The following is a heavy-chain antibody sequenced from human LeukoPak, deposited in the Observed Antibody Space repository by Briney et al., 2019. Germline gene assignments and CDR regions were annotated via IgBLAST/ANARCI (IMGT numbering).Heavy chain of an antibody. J-gene: IGHJ4*02. CDR3: ARHYGYNYGHNDY. V-gene: IGHV4-39*01. D-gene: IGHD5-18*01. CDR2: KYYSGAT. Sequence: SETLSLTCTVSGGSISSVGYYWGWIRQPPGKGLERSGSKYYSGATYYNPSLKSRVSISLYTSKNQFSLKVNSVTAADTAMYYCARHYGYNYGHNDYWGQGTLVTVSS. CDR1: GGSISSVGYY.